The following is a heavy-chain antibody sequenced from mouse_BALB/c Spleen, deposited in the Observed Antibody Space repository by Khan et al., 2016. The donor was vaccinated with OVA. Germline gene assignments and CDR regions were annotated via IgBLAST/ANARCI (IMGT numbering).Heavy chain of an antibody. Sequence: QMQLEESGPGLVAPSQSLSITCTISGFSLTNYGVHWVRQPPGKGLEWLVVIWSDGSTTYDSAFKSRLTISKDNSKSQVFLKMDSLQTDDTAMYYCARQPYYHYYIMDYWGQGTSVTVSS. CDR3: ARQPYYHYYIMDY. CDR2: IWSDGST. J-gene: IGHJ4*01. CDR1: GFSLTNYG. V-gene: IGHV2-6-1*01. D-gene: IGHD2-10*01.